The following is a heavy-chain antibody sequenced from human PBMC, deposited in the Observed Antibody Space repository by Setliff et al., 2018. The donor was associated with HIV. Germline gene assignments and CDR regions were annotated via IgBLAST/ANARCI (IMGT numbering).Heavy chain of an antibody. Sequence: SETLSLTCAVSGGSISSSNWWSWVRQPPGKGLEWIGEIYHNGNTNYSPSLKNRVTMSVDNSKNQFSLMVRSVTAEDTAVYYCARDWRAYGVLGSWGQGMLVTVSS. D-gene: IGHD4-17*01. CDR3: ARDWRAYGVLGS. CDR2: IYHNGNT. V-gene: IGHV4-4*02. J-gene: IGHJ4*02. CDR1: GGSISSSNW.